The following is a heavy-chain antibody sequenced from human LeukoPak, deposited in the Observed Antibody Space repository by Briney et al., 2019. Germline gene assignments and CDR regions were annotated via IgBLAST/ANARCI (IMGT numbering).Heavy chain of an antibody. CDR2: INHSGST. V-gene: IGHV4-34*01. CDR1: GGSFSGYY. Sequence: SETLSLTCAVYGGSFSGYYWSWIRQPPGKGLEWIGEINHSGSTNYNPSLKSRVTISVDTSKNQFSLKLSSVTAADTAVYYCARWRGWTYVGGGFDYWGQGTLVTVSS. D-gene: IGHD3-16*01. J-gene: IGHJ4*02. CDR3: ARWRGWTYVGGGFDY.